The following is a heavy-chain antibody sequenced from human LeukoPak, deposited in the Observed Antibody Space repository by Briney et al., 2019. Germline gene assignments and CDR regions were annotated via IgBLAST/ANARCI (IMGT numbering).Heavy chain of an antibody. D-gene: IGHD6-19*01. Sequence: ASVKVSCKASGYTFTSYDINWVRQATGQGLEWMGWMNPNSGNTGYAQKFQGRVTMTRNTSISTAYMELSSLRSEDTAVYCCARDRKQWRDGYYYYGMDVWGQGTTVTVSS. V-gene: IGHV1-8*01. CDR2: MNPNSGNT. CDR1: GYTFTSYD. CDR3: ARDRKQWRDGYYYYGMDV. J-gene: IGHJ6*02.